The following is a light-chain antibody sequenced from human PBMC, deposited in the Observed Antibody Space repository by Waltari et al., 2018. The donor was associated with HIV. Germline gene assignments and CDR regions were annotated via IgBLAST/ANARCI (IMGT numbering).Light chain of an antibody. J-gene: IGLJ2*01. CDR1: TGAVPSVHL. Sequence: QAVVTQEPSLTVSPGGTVTLPCAPSTGAVPSVHLPTGFQQKSGQAPRTLIYDTNNKHSSTPARFSGSLLGGKAALTLSGAQPEDEADYFCLLSYAGARPVVFGGGTKLTVL. V-gene: IGLV7-46*01. CDR3: LLSYAGARPVV. CDR2: DTN.